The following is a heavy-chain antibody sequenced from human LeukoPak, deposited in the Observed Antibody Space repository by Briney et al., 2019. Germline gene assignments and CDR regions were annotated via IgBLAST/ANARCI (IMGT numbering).Heavy chain of an antibody. D-gene: IGHD6-13*01. CDR2: IRYDGSNK. J-gene: IGHJ1*01. CDR3: AKAYHRGTAAAGTLSAEYFQH. V-gene: IGHV3-30*02. Sequence: PGGSLRLSCAASGFTFSSYEMNWVRQAPGKGLEWVAFIRYDGSNKYYADSVKGRFTISRDNSKNTLYLQMNSLRAEDTAVYYCAKAYHRGTAAAGTLSAEYFQHWGQGTLVTVSS. CDR1: GFTFSSYE.